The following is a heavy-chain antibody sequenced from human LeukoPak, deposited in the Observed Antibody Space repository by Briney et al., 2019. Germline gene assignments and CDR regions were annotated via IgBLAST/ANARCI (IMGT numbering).Heavy chain of an antibody. CDR2: ISGNSYWI. Sequence: GGSLRLSCATSGFSFSDSSMTWVRQAPGKGLESVSSISGNSYWIYYAGPVKDRFTISRDNARNSLYLEMERLSADDTAVYYCARGSILGATGYDWGQGTLVTVSS. J-gene: IGHJ4*02. D-gene: IGHD1-26*01. CDR1: GFSFSDSS. CDR3: ARGSILGATGYD. V-gene: IGHV3-21*01.